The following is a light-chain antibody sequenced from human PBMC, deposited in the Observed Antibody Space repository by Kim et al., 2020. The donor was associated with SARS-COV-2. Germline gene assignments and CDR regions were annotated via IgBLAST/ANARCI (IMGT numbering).Light chain of an antibody. CDR3: CSYAGRKNV. CDR2: DVS. J-gene: IGLJ1*01. Sequence: GQSDNISCIGTSSDVGGYKYVSWYQQHPGKAPKLMIYDVSKRPSGVPDRFSGSKSGNTASLTISGLQAEDEADYYCCSYAGRKNVFGSGTKVTVL. CDR1: SSDVGGYKY. V-gene: IGLV2-11*01.